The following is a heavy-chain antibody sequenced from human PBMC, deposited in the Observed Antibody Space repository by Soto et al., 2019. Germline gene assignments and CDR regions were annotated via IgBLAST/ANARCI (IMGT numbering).Heavy chain of an antibody. J-gene: IGHJ4*02. D-gene: IGHD2-15*01. V-gene: IGHV3-30*03. CDR3: ARETNCSGGSCYRRFNY. CDR1: GFTFSSYG. Sequence: GGSLRLSCAASGFTFSSYGMHWVRQAPGKGLEWVAVISYDGSNKYYADSVKGRFTISRDNSKNTLYLQMNSLGAEDTAVYYCARETNCSGGSCYRRFNYWGQGTLVTVSS. CDR2: ISYDGSNK.